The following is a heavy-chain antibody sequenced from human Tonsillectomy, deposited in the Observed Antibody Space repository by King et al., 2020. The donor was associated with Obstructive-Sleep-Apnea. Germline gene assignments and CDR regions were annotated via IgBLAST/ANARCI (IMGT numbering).Heavy chain of an antibody. CDR1: GYSFTTYW. CDR2: IDPTDSYT. Sequence: VQLVESGAEVKKPGESLRISCKGSGYSFTTYWISWVRQMPGKGLEWMGRIDPTDSYTNYSPSFQGHFTISADKSISTTYLQWSSLKASDTAIYYCARLLGSSWDDAFDIWGQGTMVTVSS. J-gene: IGHJ3*02. CDR3: ARLLGSSWDDAFDI. V-gene: IGHV5-10-1*03. D-gene: IGHD6-13*01.